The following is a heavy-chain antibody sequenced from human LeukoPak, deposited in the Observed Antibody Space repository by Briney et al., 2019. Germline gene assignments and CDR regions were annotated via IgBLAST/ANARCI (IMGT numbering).Heavy chain of an antibody. V-gene: IGHV1-8*01. CDR2: MNPNSGNT. J-gene: IGHJ6*03. CDR1: GYTFTSYD. Sequence: ASVKVSCKASGYTFTSYDINWVRQATGQGLEWMGWMNPNSGNTGYAQKFQGRVTMTRNTSISTAYMELSSLRSEDTAVYYCARTSVASGRYYYYYYYMDVWGKGTTVTVSS. D-gene: IGHD3-16*02. CDR3: ARTSVASGRYYYYYYYMDV.